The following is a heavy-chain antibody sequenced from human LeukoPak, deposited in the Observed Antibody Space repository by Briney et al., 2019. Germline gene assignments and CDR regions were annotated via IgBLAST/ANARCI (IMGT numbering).Heavy chain of an antibody. J-gene: IGHJ4*02. D-gene: IGHD6-19*01. V-gene: IGHV3-23*01. CDR1: GFTFSSYA. CDR2: ISGSGGST. CDR3: AGEYSSGWPQGVFDY. Sequence: GGSLRLSCAASGFTFSSYAMSWVRQAPGKGLEWVSAISGSGGSTYYSDSVKGRFTISRDNSKNTLYLQMYSLRAEDTAVYYCAGEYSSGWPQGVFDYWGQGTLVTVSP.